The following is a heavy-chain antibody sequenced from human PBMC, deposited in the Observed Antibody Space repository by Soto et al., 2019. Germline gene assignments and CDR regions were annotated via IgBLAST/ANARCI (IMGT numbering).Heavy chain of an antibody. V-gene: IGHV1-2*02. J-gene: IGHJ4*02. CDR3: ARVRVIAVAGPFDY. CDR2: INPNSGGT. D-gene: IGHD6-19*01. CDR1: GYTFTGYC. Sequence: GASVKVSCKASGYTFTGYCMHWVRQAPGQGLEWMGWINPNSGGTNYAQKFQGRVTMTRDTSISTAYMELSRLRSDDTAVYYCARVRVIAVAGPFDYWGQGTLVTVSS.